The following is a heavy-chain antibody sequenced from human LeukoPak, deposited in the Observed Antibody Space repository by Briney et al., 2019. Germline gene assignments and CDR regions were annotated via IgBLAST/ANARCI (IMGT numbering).Heavy chain of an antibody. J-gene: IGHJ6*02. V-gene: IGHV3-23*01. Sequence: GGSLRLSCAASGFTFSDYYMSWIRQAPGKGLEWVSAISGSGGSTYYADSVKGRFTISRDNSKNTLYLQMNSLRAEDTAVYYCAKHPFYDILTGYPPYYYGMDVWGQGTTVTVSS. CDR1: GFTFSDYY. CDR3: AKHPFYDILTGYPPYYYGMDV. CDR2: ISGSGGST. D-gene: IGHD3-9*01.